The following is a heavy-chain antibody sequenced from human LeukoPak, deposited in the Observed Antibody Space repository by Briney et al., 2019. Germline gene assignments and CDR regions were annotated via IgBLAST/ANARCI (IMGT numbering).Heavy chain of an antibody. J-gene: IGHJ4*02. V-gene: IGHV3-66*01. Sequence: GGSLRLSCAASGFTVSSNYMSWVRQAPGKGLEWVSVIYSGGNTYYADSVKGRFTISRDNSKNTLYLQMNSLRAEDTAVYYCARRYSSAWGIDYWGQGTLVTVSS. D-gene: IGHD6-19*01. CDR1: GFTVSSNY. CDR2: IYSGGNT. CDR3: ARRYSSAWGIDY.